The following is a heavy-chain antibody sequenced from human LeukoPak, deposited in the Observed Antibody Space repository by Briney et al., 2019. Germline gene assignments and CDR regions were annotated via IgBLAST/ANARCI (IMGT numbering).Heavy chain of an antibody. J-gene: IGHJ4*02. CDR3: ATTTIRLGY. V-gene: IGHV4-61*02. D-gene: IGHD1-26*01. CDR2: IYTSGST. CDR1: GGSISSGSYY. Sequence: SETLSLTCTVSGGSISSGSYYWSWIRQPAGKGLEWIGRIYTSGSTNYNPSLKSRVTISVDTSKNQFSLKLSSVTAADTAVYYCATTTIRLGYWGQGTLVTVSS.